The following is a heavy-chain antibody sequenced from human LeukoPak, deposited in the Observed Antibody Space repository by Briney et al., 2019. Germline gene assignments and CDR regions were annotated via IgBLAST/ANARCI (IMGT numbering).Heavy chain of an antibody. D-gene: IGHD2-2*01. CDR1: GFTINNYG. J-gene: IGHJ4*02. V-gene: IGHV3-30*03. Sequence: PGGSLTLSCCGAGFTINNYGRHWVGQAPGKEREGVAITSYDETNKYYADSVKGRCTISRYKSKDTVELHMQSLEDEDTGGWYCARDQRYRSSARCTDFDYWGEGPLVTVSS. CDR2: TSYDETNK. CDR3: ARDQRYRSSARCTDFDY.